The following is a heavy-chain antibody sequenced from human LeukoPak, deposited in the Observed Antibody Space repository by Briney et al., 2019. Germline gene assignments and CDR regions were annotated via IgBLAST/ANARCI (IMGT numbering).Heavy chain of an antibody. V-gene: IGHV3-23*01. J-gene: IGHJ4*01. CDR3: AKVSGSAPGADY. D-gene: IGHD3-10*01. Sequence: GGSLRLSCAASGFTFSSYAMSWVRQAPGKGPEWVSAISGSGGSTYYADSVKGRFTISRDNSKNTLYLQMNSLRAEDTAVYYCAKVSGSAPGADYWGHGTLVTVSS. CDR2: ISGSGGST. CDR1: GFTFSSYA.